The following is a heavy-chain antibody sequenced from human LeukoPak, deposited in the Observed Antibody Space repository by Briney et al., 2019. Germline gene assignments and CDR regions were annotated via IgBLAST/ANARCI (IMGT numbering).Heavy chain of an antibody. V-gene: IGHV4-59*01. Sequence: SETLSLTCTVPGGSISSYYWSWIRQPPGKGLEWIGYIYYSGSTNYNPSLKSRVTISVDTSKNQFSLKLSSVTAADTAVYYCAGGYCSSTSCYVDYWGQGTLVTVSS. CDR3: AGGYCSSTSCYVDY. CDR1: GGSISSYY. D-gene: IGHD2-2*01. J-gene: IGHJ4*02. CDR2: IYYSGST.